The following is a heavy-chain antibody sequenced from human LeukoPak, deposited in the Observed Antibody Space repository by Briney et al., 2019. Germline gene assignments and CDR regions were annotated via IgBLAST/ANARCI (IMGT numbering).Heavy chain of an antibody. D-gene: IGHD7-27*01. V-gene: IGHV4-59*01. Sequence: PSEPLSLTCTVSGGSISTYYWSWIRQPPGKGLEWIGYIYYSGNTNYNPSLKSRVTIAVDTSKNQFSLKLNSVPAADTAVYYCARVGPGDFDYWGQGTLVTVSS. J-gene: IGHJ4*02. CDR3: ARVGPGDFDY. CDR2: IYYSGNT. CDR1: GGSISTYY.